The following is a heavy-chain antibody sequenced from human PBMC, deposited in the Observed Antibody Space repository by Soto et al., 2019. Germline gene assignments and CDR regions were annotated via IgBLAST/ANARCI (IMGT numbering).Heavy chain of an antibody. D-gene: IGHD6-13*01. CDR3: ARDTGLAPTVWGY. Sequence: QVQLQESGPGLVKPSQTLSLTCSVSGDSIRGGGHYWNWIRQFPGKGLECIGYVYHSGSTHYNPSIRGQLTISIDTSKNQFSLRLISVTAAATALYYCARDTGLAPTVWGYWGHGTQVTVSS. V-gene: IGHV4-31*01. CDR2: VYHSGST. CDR1: GDSIRGGGHY. J-gene: IGHJ4*03.